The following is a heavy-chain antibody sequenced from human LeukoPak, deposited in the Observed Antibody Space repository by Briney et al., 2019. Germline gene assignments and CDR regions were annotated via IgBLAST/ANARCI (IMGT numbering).Heavy chain of an antibody. CDR1: GYSFTSYW. J-gene: IGHJ4*02. CDR3: ARIVHCSSTSCGAFDY. V-gene: IGHV5-51*01. Sequence: GESLKISCKGSGYSFTSYWIGWVRQMPGKGLEWMWIIYPGDSDTRYSPSFQGQVTISADKSISTAYLQWSSLKASDTAMYYCARIVHCSSTSCGAFDYWGQGTLVTVSS. D-gene: IGHD2-2*01. CDR2: IYPGDSDT.